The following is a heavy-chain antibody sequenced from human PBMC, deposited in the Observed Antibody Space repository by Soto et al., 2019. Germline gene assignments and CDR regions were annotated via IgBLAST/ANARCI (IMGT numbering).Heavy chain of an antibody. Sequence: QVQLVESGGGVVQPGRSLRLSCAASGFTFSSYGMNWVRQAPGKGLEWVAVISYDGSNKYYADSVKGRFTISRDNPKNTLYLHMNSVRADDTDVYYCARDNLYSGSYSFDYWGQGTLVTVSS. V-gene: IGHV3-30*03. CDR1: GFTFSSYG. J-gene: IGHJ4*02. D-gene: IGHD1-26*01. CDR2: ISYDGSNK. CDR3: ARDNLYSGSYSFDY.